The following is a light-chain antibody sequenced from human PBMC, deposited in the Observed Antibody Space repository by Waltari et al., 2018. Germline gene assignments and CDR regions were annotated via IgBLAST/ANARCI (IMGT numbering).Light chain of an antibody. CDR3: QQANSFIPLT. Sequence: DIQMTQSPSSVFASVGDRVTITCRASQDINNFLAWYQQKPGKAPYLLIYGASVLQSGVPARFSGSGSRTNVTLTINSLQPEDFATYFCQQANSFIPLTFGGGTRVQIK. CDR2: GAS. J-gene: IGKJ4*01. CDR1: QDINNF. V-gene: IGKV1-12*01.